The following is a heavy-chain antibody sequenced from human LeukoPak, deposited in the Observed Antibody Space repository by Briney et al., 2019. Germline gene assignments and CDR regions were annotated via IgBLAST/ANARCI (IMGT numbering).Heavy chain of an antibody. Sequence: GRSLRLSCAASGFAFSSYGMHWVRQAPGKGLEWVAVIWYDGSNKYYADSVMGRFTISRDNSKNTLYLQMNSLRAEDTAVYYCARVSFSIAGWYYGMDVWGQGTTVTVSS. J-gene: IGHJ6*02. CDR1: GFAFSSYG. CDR3: ARVSFSIAGWYYGMDV. D-gene: IGHD6-6*01. V-gene: IGHV3-33*01. CDR2: IWYDGSNK.